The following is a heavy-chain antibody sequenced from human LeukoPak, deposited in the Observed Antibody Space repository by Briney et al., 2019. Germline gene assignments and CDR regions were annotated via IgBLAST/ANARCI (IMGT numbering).Heavy chain of an antibody. Sequence: SETLSLTCTVSGGSISSSSYYWGWLRQPPGTGLEWIGSIYYSGSTYYNPSLKSRVTISVDTSKNQFSLKLSSVTAADTAVYYCARVDIVATTLDYWGQGTLVTVSS. V-gene: IGHV4-39*07. J-gene: IGHJ4*02. CDR2: IYYSGST. D-gene: IGHD5-12*01. CDR3: ARVDIVATTLDY. CDR1: GGSISSSSYY.